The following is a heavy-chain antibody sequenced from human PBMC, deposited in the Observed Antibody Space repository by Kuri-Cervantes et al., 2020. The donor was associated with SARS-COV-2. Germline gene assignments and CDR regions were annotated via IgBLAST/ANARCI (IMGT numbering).Heavy chain of an antibody. Sequence: ESLKISCTVCGGSISSSGYYWGWIRQPPGKGLEWIGSIYYSGSTYYNPSLKSRVTISVDTSKNHFSLKLSSVTAADTTVYYCAIINWNRFDYWGQGTLVTVSS. V-gene: IGHV4-39*01. CDR2: IYYSGST. J-gene: IGHJ4*02. CDR1: GGSISSSGYY. CDR3: AIINWNRFDY. D-gene: IGHD1-1*01.